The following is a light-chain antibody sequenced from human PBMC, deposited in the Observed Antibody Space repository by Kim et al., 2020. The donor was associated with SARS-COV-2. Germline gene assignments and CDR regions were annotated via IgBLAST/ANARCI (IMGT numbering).Light chain of an antibody. V-gene: IGKV3-11*01. J-gene: IGKJ4*01. CDR2: DAS. CDR1: HSISTY. CDR3: QQRSNWPLT. Sequence: LYPGERATLSGGASHSISTYLAWYQQKPGQAPRLLIYDASSRATGIPARFSAGGSGTDFTLTISSLEPEDSAVYYCQQRSNWPLTFGGGTKVDIK.